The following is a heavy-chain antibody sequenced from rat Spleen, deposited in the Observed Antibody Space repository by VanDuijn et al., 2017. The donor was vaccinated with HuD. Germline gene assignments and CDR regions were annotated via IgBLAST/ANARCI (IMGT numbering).Heavy chain of an antibody. V-gene: IGHV2-13*01. CDR2: IWTGGST. J-gene: IGHJ2*01. Sequence: QVQLKESGPGLVQPSQTLSLTCTVSGFSLSSYGVIWVRQPPGKGLEWMGVIWTGGSTAYNSLPKSRLSISRDTSKSQVFLKMNSLQPEDTGTYYCARRRDSYAHFDYWGQGVMVTVSS. CDR3: ARRRDSYAHFDY. CDR1: GFSLSSYG. D-gene: IGHD1-12*01.